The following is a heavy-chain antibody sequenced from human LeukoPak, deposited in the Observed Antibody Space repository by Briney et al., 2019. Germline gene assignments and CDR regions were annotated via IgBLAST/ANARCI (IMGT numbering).Heavy chain of an antibody. D-gene: IGHD3-22*01. V-gene: IGHV3-30*03. CDR2: ISYDVGKK. Sequence: GGSLRLSCAASGFTFSSYGMHWVRQAPGKGLEWVAVISYDVGKKYYADSVKGRFTISRDNSKNTLYLQMNSLRAEDTAVYYCARGSYDSSGYYFDYWGQGTLVTVSS. CDR1: GFTFSSYG. CDR3: ARGSYDSSGYYFDY. J-gene: IGHJ4*02.